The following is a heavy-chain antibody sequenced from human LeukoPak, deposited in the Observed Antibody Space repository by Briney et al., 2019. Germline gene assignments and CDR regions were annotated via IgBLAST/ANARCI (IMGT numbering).Heavy chain of an antibody. J-gene: IGHJ6*03. V-gene: IGHV4-39*07. CDR3: AREGLSSGFPNYYYYMDV. CDR2: IYYSGST. CDR1: GGSISSSSYY. D-gene: IGHD6-19*01. Sequence: PSETLSLTCTVSGGSISSSSYYWGWIRQPPGKGLEWIGSIYYSGSTYYNPSLKSRVTISVDTSKNQFSLKLSSVTAADTAVYYCAREGLSSGFPNYYYYMDVWGKGTTVTVSS.